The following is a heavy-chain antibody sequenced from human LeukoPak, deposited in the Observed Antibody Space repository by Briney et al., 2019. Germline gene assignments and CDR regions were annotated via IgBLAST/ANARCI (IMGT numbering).Heavy chain of an antibody. Sequence: GGSLRLFCAVSGFTFSSHDMNWVRQAPGKGLEWVALILYDGSNKYYADSVKGRFTISRDNSKNTLYLQMNSLRAEDTAVYYCARDGGNRFGYYGMDVWGQGTTVTVSS. V-gene: IGHV3-30-3*01. J-gene: IGHJ6*02. D-gene: IGHD4-23*01. CDR1: GFTFSSHD. CDR3: ARDGGNRFGYYGMDV. CDR2: ILYDGSNK.